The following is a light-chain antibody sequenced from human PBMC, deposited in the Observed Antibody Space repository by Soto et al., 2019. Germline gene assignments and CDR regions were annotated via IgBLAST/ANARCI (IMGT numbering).Light chain of an antibody. J-gene: IGKJ1*01. V-gene: IGKV3-15*01. CDR1: QSVRSN. Sequence: EIVMTHSPATLSVSPGESATLSCRASQSVRSNLAWYQQKTGQAPRLLIYGASTRDTGIPTRYSGSGSGKKFTLTISNLKSEDIAVYYCPQYNKWRRTFGQGTKVEI. CDR3: PQYNKWRRT. CDR2: GAS.